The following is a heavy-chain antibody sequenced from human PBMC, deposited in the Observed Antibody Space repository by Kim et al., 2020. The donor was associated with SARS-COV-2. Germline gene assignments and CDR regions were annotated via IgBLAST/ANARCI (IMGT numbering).Heavy chain of an antibody. CDR2: ISSSSSYI. D-gene: IGHD3-9*01. CDR1: GFTFSSYS. V-gene: IGHV3-21*01. J-gene: IGHJ6*02. CDR3: ARNMALLDYDILTGYRYYYYGMGG. Sequence: GGSLRLSCAASGFTFSSYSMNWVRQAPGKGLEWVSSISSSSSYIYYADSVKGRFTISRDNAKNSLYLQMNSLRAEDTAVYYCARNMALLDYDILTGYRYYYYGMGGWGQGTTVTVSS.